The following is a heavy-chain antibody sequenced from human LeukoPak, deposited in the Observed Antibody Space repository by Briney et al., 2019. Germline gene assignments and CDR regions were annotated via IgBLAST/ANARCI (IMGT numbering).Heavy chain of an antibody. J-gene: IGHJ4*02. Sequence: GGSLRLSCAASGFTFSTSVIHWVRQAPGKGLEWGAVIWYDGSNEYYADSVKGRFTISRDNSKNTLYLQMNSLRAEGTAVYYCARRLGYYFDYWGQGTLVTVSS. V-gene: IGHV3-33*01. CDR2: IWYDGSNE. CDR1: GFTFSTSV. CDR3: ARRLGYYFDY. D-gene: IGHD5-12*01.